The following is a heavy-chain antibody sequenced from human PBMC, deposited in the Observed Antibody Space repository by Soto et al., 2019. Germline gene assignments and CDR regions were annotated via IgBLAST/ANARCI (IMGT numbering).Heavy chain of an antibody. CDR2: IYHSGST. Sequence: PSETLSLTCAVSGGSISSSNWWSWVRQPPGKGLESIGEIYHSGSTNYNPSLKSRVTISVDKSKNQFSLKLSSVTAADTAVYYCARGAVARRGVWFGEWRSPNYFDYWGQGTLVTVSS. V-gene: IGHV4-4*02. J-gene: IGHJ4*02. CDR1: GGSISSSNW. CDR3: ARGAVARRGVWFGEWRSPNYFDY. D-gene: IGHD3-10*01.